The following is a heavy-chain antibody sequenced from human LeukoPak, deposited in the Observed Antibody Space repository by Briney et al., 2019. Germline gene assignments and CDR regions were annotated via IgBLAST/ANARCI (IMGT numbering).Heavy chain of an antibody. V-gene: IGHV3-23*05. CDR2: VSSSGSDT. D-gene: IGHD3-3*01. J-gene: IGHJ4*02. CDR1: GFIFTTYA. CDR3: ARALSG. Sequence: PGGSLRLSCAASGFIFTTYAMGWVRQLPGKGLEWVSSVSSSGSDTYYTSSVKGRFTISRDNSKNTLYLQMNSLRAEDTAVYYCARALSGWGQGTLVTVSS.